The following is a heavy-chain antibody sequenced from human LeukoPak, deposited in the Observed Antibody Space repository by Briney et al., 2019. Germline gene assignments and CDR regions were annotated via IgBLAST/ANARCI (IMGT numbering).Heavy chain of an antibody. J-gene: IGHJ4*02. V-gene: IGHV3-74*01. CDR2: INTDGSST. CDR3: ASTPSVTRYYYDSSDY. D-gene: IGHD3-22*01. CDR1: GFTFSSYW. Sequence: GGSLRLSCAASGFTFSSYWMHWVRQAPGKGLVWVSRINTDGSSTSYADSVKGRFTISRDNAKNTLYLQMNSLRAEDTAVYYCASTPSVTRYYYDSSDYWGQGTLVTVSS.